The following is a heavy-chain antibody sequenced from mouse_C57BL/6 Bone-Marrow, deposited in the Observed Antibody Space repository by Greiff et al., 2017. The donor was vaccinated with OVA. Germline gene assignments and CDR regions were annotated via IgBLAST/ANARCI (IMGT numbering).Heavy chain of an antibody. CDR1: GYAFSSSW. D-gene: IGHD1-1*01. CDR3: AREFSYYGSSSYAMDY. Sequence: QVQLQQSGPELVKPGASVKISCKASGYAFSSSWMNWVKQRPGQGLEWIGRIHPSDSDTNYNQKFKGKATLTVDKSSSTAYMQLSSLTSEDSAVYYCAREFSYYGSSSYAMDYWGQGTSVTVSS. J-gene: IGHJ4*01. CDR2: IHPSDSDT. V-gene: IGHV1-74*01.